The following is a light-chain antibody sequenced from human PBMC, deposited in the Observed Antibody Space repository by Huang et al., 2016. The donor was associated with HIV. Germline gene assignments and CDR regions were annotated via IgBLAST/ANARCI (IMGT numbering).Light chain of an antibody. CDR2: GAS. J-gene: IGKJ1*01. CDR3: QQSYSTPVA. Sequence: DIQMTQSPSSLSASVGDRVTITCRASQSISSCLSWYQQKPGKAPKILIYGASSLQSGVPSRFRGSGSGTDFTLTISSLQPEDFATYYCQQSYSTPVAFDQGTKVEIK. CDR1: QSISSC. V-gene: IGKV1-39*01.